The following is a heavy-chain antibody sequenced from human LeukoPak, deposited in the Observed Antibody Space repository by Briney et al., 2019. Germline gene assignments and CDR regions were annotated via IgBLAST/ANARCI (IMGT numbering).Heavy chain of an antibody. V-gene: IGHV1-2*02. Sequence: ASVKVSCKASGYTFTDYYIHWVRQAPGQGLEWMGWINPNSGVTNYAQKFQGRVTMTRDTSISTAYMELSRLRSDDTAVYYCARASMYSGSYYGNLGNFDYWGQGTLVTVSS. CDR1: GYTFTDYY. D-gene: IGHD1-26*01. CDR3: ARASMYSGSYYGNLGNFDY. CDR2: INPNSGVT. J-gene: IGHJ4*02.